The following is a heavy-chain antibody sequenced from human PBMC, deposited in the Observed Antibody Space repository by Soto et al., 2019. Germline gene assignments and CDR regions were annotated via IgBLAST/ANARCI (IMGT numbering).Heavy chain of an antibody. J-gene: IGHJ5*02. D-gene: IGHD3-3*01. Sequence: GESLKISCKGSGYSFTNYWIGWVRQMPGKGLEWMGMIYPDDSDTKYSPSFQGQATFSADKSINTAYLQWSSLKASDTAIYYCARLEWLSLAAWFDPWGQGTLGTVSS. V-gene: IGHV5-51*01. CDR2: IYPDDSDT. CDR3: ARLEWLSLAAWFDP. CDR1: GYSFTNYW.